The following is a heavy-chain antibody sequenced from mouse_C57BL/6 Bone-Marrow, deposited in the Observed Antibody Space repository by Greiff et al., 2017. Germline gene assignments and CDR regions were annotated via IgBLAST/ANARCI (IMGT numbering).Heavy chain of an antibody. Sequence: VQLQQSGAELMKPGASVKLSCKATGYTFTAYWIEWVKQRPGHGLEWIGEILPGSGSTNYNVKFKGKATFTADTSSKTAYMQLSGLTTEDSAIYYCFYGSSFDYWGQGTTLTVSS. CDR2: ILPGSGST. D-gene: IGHD1-1*01. V-gene: IGHV1-9*01. CDR3: FYGSSFDY. CDR1: GYTFTAYW. J-gene: IGHJ2*01.